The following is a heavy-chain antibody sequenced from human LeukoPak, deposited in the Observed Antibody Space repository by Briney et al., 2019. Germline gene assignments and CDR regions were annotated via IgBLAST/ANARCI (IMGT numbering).Heavy chain of an antibody. J-gene: IGHJ4*02. V-gene: IGHV4-59*01. CDR1: GGSISSYY. D-gene: IGHD5-18*01. CDR2: IYYSGST. CDR3: ARGYVDTAMVNWYYFDY. Sequence: SETLSLTCTVSGGSISSYYWSWIRQPPGKGLEWIGYIYYSGSTNYNPSLKSRVTISVDTSKNHFSLKLSSVTAADTAVYYCARGYVDTAMVNWYYFDYWGQGTLVTVSS.